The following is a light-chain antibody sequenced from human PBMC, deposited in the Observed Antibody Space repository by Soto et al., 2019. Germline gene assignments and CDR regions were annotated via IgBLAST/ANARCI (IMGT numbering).Light chain of an antibody. CDR2: DSS. J-gene: IGKJ5*01. V-gene: IGKV3D-20*01. Sequence: IVLTQSPATLSLSPGQRSTLSCGASQSVGTYIAWYKQKPALAPRLVMFDSSTRATGIPDRFSGSGSGTDFTLPISRLQTQDFAAYFCQQYGNSHQITFGQGTRLEIK. CDR3: QQYGNSHQIT. CDR1: QSVGTY.